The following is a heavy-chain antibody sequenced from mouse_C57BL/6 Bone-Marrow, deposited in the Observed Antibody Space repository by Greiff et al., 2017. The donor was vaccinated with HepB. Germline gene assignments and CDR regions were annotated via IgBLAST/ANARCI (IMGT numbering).Heavy chain of an antibody. J-gene: IGHJ3*01. D-gene: IGHD2-2*01. V-gene: IGHV1-19*01. CDR1: GYTFTDYY. Sequence: EVQLQQSGPVLVKPGASVKMSCKASGYTFTDYYMNWVKQSHGKSLEWIGVINPYNGGTSYNQKFKGKATLTVDKSSSTAYMELNSLTSEDSAVYYCARSVGYQGPGGPWFAYWGQGTRVTVSA. CDR2: INPYNGGT. CDR3: ARSVGYQGPGGPWFAY.